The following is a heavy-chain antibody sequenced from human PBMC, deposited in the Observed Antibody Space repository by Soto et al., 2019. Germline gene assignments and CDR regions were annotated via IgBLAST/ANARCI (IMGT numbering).Heavy chain of an antibody. CDR2: TYWDDEE. Sequence: QITLKESGPTLVKPTQTLTLTCTFSGFSLSTSGVGVGWIRQPPGKAPEWLALTYWDDEERYSPSLKSRLTITQATSXXQXVXXITNMDPVDTATYYCAHIAVVLPVTRSPRYWYFDLWGRGTLVTVSS. CDR1: GFSLSTSGVG. J-gene: IGHJ2*01. V-gene: IGHV2-5*02. D-gene: IGHD2-2*01. CDR3: AHIAVVLPVTRSPRYWYFDL.